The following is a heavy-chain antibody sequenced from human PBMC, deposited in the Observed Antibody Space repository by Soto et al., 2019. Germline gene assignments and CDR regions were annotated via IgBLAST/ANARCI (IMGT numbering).Heavy chain of an antibody. V-gene: IGHV4-30-4*01. J-gene: IGHJ4*02. CDR1: GGSISSGVYY. CDR2: IYYSGST. CDR3: ARGKSYNWNYVY. Sequence: SETLSLTCTVSGGSISSGVYYWSWIRQPPGKGLEWIGYIYYSGSTYYNPSLKSRVTISVDTSKNQFSLKLSSVTAADTAVYYCARGKSYNWNYVYWGQGTLVTVSS. D-gene: IGHD1-7*01.